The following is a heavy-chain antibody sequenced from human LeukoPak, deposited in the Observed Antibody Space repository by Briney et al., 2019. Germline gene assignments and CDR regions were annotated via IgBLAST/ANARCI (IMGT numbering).Heavy chain of an antibody. Sequence: ASVKVSCKASGYTFTGYYMHWVRQAPGQGLEWMGWINPNSGGRNYAQKFQGRVTMTRDTSISTAYMELSRLRSDDTAVYYCARDAGAAAYIGTGYNWFDPWGQGTLVTVSS. CDR2: INPNSGGR. J-gene: IGHJ5*02. D-gene: IGHD6-13*01. CDR1: GYTFTGYY. CDR3: ARDAGAAAYIGTGYNWFDP. V-gene: IGHV1-2*02.